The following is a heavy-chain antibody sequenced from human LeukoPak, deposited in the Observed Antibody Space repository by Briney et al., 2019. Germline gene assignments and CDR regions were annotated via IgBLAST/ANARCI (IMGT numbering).Heavy chain of an antibody. D-gene: IGHD3-9*01. CDR1: GFTFSSYW. CDR3: VRSHPDWYFDY. J-gene: IGHJ4*02. CDR2: IKQDGSEK. Sequence: GGSLRLSCAASGFTFSSYWLSWVRQAQGKGLEWVANIKQDGSEKYYVDSVKGRFTISRDNAKNSLYLQMNSLRAEDTAVYYCVRSHPDWYFDYWGQGTLVTVSS. V-gene: IGHV3-7*01.